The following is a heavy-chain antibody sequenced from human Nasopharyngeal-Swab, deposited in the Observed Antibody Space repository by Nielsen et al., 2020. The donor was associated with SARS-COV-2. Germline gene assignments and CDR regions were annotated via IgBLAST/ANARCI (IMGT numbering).Heavy chain of an antibody. CDR2: IYSGGST. J-gene: IGHJ3*02. V-gene: IGHV3-53*01. CDR1: GFTVSSNY. CDR3: ARDGSYYDSSGYYYPYDAFDI. D-gene: IGHD3-22*01. Sequence: GESLKISCAASGFTVSSNYMSWVRQAPGKGLEWVSVIYSGGSTYYADSVKGRFTISRDNSKNTLYLQINSLRAEDTAVYYRARDGSYYDSSGYYYPYDAFDIWGQGTMVTVSS.